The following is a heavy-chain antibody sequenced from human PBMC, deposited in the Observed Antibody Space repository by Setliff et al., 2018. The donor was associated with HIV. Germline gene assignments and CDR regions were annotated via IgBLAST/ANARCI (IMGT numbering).Heavy chain of an antibody. V-gene: IGHV5-51*01. CDR1: GYSFTSCW. J-gene: IGHJ4*02. Sequence: PGESLKISCKGSGYSFTSCWIGWVRQMPGKGLEWMGIIYPGDSDTRYSPSFQGQVTISADKSISTAYLQWSSLKASDTAMYYCARRGLYDTAPFDYWGQGTLVTVSS. D-gene: IGHD2-2*02. CDR2: IYPGDSDT. CDR3: ARRGLYDTAPFDY.